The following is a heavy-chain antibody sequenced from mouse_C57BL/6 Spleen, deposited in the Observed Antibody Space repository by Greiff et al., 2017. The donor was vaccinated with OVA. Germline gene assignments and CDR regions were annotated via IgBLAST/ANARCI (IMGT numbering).Heavy chain of an antibody. J-gene: IGHJ2*01. CDR1: GYTFTDYY. Sequence: VQLQQSGAELVRPGASVKLSCKASGYTFTDYYINWVKQRPGQGLEWIARIYPGSGNTYYNEKFKGKATLTAEKSSSTAYMQLSSLTSEDSAVYFCASSILGSSYDYWGQGTTLTVSS. V-gene: IGHV1-76*01. CDR3: ASSILGSSYDY. CDR2: IYPGSGNT. D-gene: IGHD1-1*01.